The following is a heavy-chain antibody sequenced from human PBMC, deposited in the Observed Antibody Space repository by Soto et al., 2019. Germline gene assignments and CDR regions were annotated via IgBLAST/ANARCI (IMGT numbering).Heavy chain of an antibody. D-gene: IGHD6-13*01. CDR1: GVTFSTYV. J-gene: IGHJ4*02. CDR2: IIPIFGTP. V-gene: IGHV1-69*01. CDR3: ALSSTSDY. Sequence: QVQLVQSGAEVKKPGSSVKVSCKPSGVTFSTYVINWVRQAPGQGLEWMGCIIPIFGTPYYAQKFQDRVTITADESTSTAYMELSSLRSEDTAVYYCALSSTSDYWGQGTLVTVSS.